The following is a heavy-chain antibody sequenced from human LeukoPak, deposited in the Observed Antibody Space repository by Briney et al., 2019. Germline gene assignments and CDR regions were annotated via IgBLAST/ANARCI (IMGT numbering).Heavy chain of an antibody. J-gene: IGHJ6*03. Sequence: ASVKVSCKASGYTFTGYYIHWVRQAPGQGLEWMGWINPDGGVTKSAQNFQGRVTMTRDKSINTVYMELSGLTSDDTALYYCARGPNHFYYMDFWGTGTTVSVSS. CDR3: ARGPNHFYYMDF. V-gene: IGHV1-2*02. D-gene: IGHD2-8*01. CDR1: GYTFTGYY. CDR2: INPDGGVT.